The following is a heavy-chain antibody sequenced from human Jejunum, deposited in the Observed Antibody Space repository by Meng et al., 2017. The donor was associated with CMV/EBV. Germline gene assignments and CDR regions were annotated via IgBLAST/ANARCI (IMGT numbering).Heavy chain of an antibody. J-gene: IGHJ5*02. D-gene: IGHD3-3*02. V-gene: IGHV3-48*03. CDR2: ITGVTNII. CDR3: VRLDLAAFYS. CDR1: GFTFSTSE. Sequence: SCEAAGFTFSTSEMNWVSQAPGKGLEWIAYITGVTNIIYYADSVKGRFTISRDNAKSSLYLQMNDLRAEDTAVDYCVRLDLAAFYSWGQGALVTVSS.